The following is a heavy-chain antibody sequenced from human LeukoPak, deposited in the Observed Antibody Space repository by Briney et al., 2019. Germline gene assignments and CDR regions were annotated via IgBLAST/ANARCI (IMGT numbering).Heavy chain of an antibody. V-gene: IGHV1-46*01. D-gene: IGHD6-13*01. Sequence: ASVKVSCKASGYTFTSYYMHWVRQAPGQGLEWMGIINPSGGSTSYAQKFQGRVTMTRDMSTSTVYMELSSLRAEDTAVYYCARDLVLGAAGDSAYYYYYMDVWGKGTTVTVSS. CDR1: GYTFTSYY. CDR3: ARDLVLGAAGDSAYYYYYMDV. CDR2: INPSGGST. J-gene: IGHJ6*03.